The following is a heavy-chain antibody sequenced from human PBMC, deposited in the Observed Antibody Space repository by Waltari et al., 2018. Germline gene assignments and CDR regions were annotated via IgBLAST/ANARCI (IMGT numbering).Heavy chain of an antibody. J-gene: IGHJ6*03. D-gene: IGHD1-26*01. V-gene: IGHV4-59*01. Sequence: QVQLQESGPGLVKPSETLSLTCTVSGGSTSTYYWSWVRQSPGKGLELIGYIHYSGISVYHPSLRSRVAIALDTPNDQFSLRLRSVTAADAAIYYCARADTSTSYFYYYMDVWGKGTTVTVSS. CDR3: ARADTSTSYFYYYMDV. CDR2: IHYSGIS. CDR1: GGSTSTYY.